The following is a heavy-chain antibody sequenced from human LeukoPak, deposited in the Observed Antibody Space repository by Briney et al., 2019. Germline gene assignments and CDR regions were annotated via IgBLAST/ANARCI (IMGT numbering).Heavy chain of an antibody. CDR2: INPNSGGT. D-gene: IGHD2-2*03. Sequence: ASVKVSCKASGYTFNTYAMNWVRQAPGQGLEWMGWINPNSGGTNYAQKFQGRVTMTRDTSISTAYMELSRLRSDDTAVYYCARDLVDIVVVPAANWFDPWGQGTLVTVSS. V-gene: IGHV1-2*02. CDR1: GYTFNTYA. J-gene: IGHJ5*02. CDR3: ARDLVDIVVVPAANWFDP.